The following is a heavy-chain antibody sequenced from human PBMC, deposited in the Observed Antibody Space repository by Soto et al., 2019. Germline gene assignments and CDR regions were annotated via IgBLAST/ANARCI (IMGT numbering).Heavy chain of an antibody. Sequence: PGGSLRLSCAASGFTVSSNYMSWVRQAPGEGLEWVSVIYSGGSTYYADSVKGRFTISRDNSKNTLYLQMNSLRAEDTAVYYCARAACSSTSCYFYYYGMDVWGQGTTVTSP. CDR1: GFTVSSNY. J-gene: IGHJ6*02. CDR2: IYSGGST. D-gene: IGHD2-2*01. V-gene: IGHV3-66*01. CDR3: ARAACSSTSCYFYYYGMDV.